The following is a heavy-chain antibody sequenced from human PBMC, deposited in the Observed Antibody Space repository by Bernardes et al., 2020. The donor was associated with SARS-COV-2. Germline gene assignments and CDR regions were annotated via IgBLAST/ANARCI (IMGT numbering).Heavy chain of an antibody. CDR3: SGVRFLKWVPDVIDY. V-gene: IGHV3-7*04. Sequence: GGSLRLSCAGPGFPFSTYSMSWVRKAPGKGREGVAIIKKDGGDKYYLDSVRGRFTISRANAKNSLMFQMNSLRAEDTAVYYCSGVRFLKWVPDVIDYWGQGTLVTVSS. D-gene: IGHD3-3*01. CDR2: IKKDGGDK. J-gene: IGHJ4*02. CDR1: GFPFSTYS.